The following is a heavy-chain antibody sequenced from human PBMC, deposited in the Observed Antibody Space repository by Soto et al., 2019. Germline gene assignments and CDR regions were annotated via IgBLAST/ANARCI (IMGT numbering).Heavy chain of an antibody. CDR1: HCTFGNFW. D-gene: IGHD2-15*01. CDR2: VKRDDSER. V-gene: IGHV3-7*03. J-gene: IGHJ3*01. CDR3: ARSHTGYSAFRAFDL. Sequence: LVESGGGLVPPGKSLTLSCAASHCTFGNFWMNWVRQAPGKGLEWVANVKRDDSERDYVDSVKGRFTVSRDNAKNTLYLQMRSLRAEDTAVYYCARSHTGYSAFRAFDLWGHGTMVTVSS.